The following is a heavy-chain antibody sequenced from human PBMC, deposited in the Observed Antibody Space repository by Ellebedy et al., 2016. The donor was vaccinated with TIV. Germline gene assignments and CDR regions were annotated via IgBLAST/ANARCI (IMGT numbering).Heavy chain of an antibody. CDR2: IYYSGST. Sequence: SETLSLTXTVSGGSISSYYWSWIRQPPGKGLEWIGYIYYSGSTNYNPSLKSRITISVDTSKNQFSLKLSSVTAADTAVYYCARVKGSSCFDYWGQGTLVTVSS. CDR1: GGSISSYY. CDR3: ARVKGSSCFDY. J-gene: IGHJ4*02. D-gene: IGHD2-15*01. V-gene: IGHV4-59*01.